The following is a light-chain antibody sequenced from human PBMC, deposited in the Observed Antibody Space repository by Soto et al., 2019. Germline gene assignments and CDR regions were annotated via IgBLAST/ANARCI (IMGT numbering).Light chain of an antibody. CDR1: QSVLYSSNNKNY. J-gene: IGKJ1*01. CDR3: QQYYSTPWT. Sequence: DIVMTQSPDSLALSLGERATINCKSSQSVLYSSNNKNYFARYQQKPGQPPKLLICWASTRESGVPDRFSGSGSGTDFTLTISSLQAEDVAVYYCQQYYSTPWTFGQGTKVVIK. V-gene: IGKV4-1*01. CDR2: WAS.